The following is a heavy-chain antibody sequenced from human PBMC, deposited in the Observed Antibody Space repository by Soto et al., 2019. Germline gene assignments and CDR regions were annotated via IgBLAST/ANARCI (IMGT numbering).Heavy chain of an antibody. Sequence: QVQLQESGPGLVNPSETLSLTCTVSGGSMSNYYWSWIRQPPGKGLEWIGFIYYTGSNTYSPSLKSRVTISLDTSKNQFSLKLTSVTAADTAVYYCARRDGSSWYGIDYWGQGTLVTVSS. CDR1: GGSMSNYY. D-gene: IGHD6-13*01. J-gene: IGHJ4*02. V-gene: IGHV4-59*08. CDR3: ARRDGSSWYGIDY. CDR2: IYYTGSN.